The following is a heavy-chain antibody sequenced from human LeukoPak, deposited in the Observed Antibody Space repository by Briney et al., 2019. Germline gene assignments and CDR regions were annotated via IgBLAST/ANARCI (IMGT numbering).Heavy chain of an antibody. Sequence: PSETLSLTCTVSGGSISNYYWSWIRQPPGKGLEWIGYIYYSGSTNYNPSLKSRVTISLDTSKNQFSLKLNSMTAADTAVYYCAGHVSAAAGGRWGQGTLVTVSS. CDR2: IYYSGST. D-gene: IGHD6-13*01. CDR1: GGSISNYY. V-gene: IGHV4-59*12. CDR3: AGHVSAAAGGR. J-gene: IGHJ4*02.